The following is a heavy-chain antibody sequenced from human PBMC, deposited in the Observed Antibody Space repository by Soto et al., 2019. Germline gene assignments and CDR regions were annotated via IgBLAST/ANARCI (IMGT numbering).Heavy chain of an antibody. Sequence: IACASSGVTVTRYSMNWVRQDTGKGLEWVSSISSTTNYIYYGDSMKGRFTISRDNAKNSLYLEMNSLRAEDTAVYYCARESEDLTSNFDYWGQGTLVTVSS. CDR1: GVTVTRYS. CDR3: ARESEDLTSNFDY. V-gene: IGHV3-21*06. J-gene: IGHJ4*02. CDR2: ISSTTNYI.